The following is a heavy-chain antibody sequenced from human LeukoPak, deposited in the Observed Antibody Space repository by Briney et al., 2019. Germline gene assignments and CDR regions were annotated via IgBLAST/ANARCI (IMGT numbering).Heavy chain of an antibody. Sequence: GTSVKVSCKASGDTFSSYAICWVQQAPGQGLEWMGGIIPIFGTANYAQKFQGRVTITADESTSTAYMELSSLRSEDTAVYYCARAQTNWFDPWGQGTLVTVSS. CDR2: IIPIFGTA. V-gene: IGHV1-69*13. J-gene: IGHJ5*02. CDR1: GDTFSSYA. CDR3: ARAQTNWFDP.